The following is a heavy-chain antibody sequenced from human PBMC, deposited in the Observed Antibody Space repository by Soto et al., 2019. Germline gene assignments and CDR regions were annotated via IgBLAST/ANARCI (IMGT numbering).Heavy chain of an antibody. CDR3: ARVYSSSSGRALDY. Sequence: EVQLVESGGGLVQPGGSLRLSCAASGFTFSTYWMSWVRQAAGKGLEWVANIKQDGSEKYYVDSVKGRFTISRDNAKNSLYLQMNSLRGEDTAVYYCARVYSSSSGRALDYWGQGTLVTVSS. V-gene: IGHV3-7*01. CDR1: GFTFSTYW. CDR2: IKQDGSEK. J-gene: IGHJ4*02. D-gene: IGHD6-6*01.